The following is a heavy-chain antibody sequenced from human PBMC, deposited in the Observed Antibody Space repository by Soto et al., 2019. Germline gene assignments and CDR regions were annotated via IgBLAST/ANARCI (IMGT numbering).Heavy chain of an antibody. Sequence: PSETLSLTCTVSGGSISSYYWSCIRQPPGKGLEWIGYIYYSGSTNYNSSLKSRVTISVDTSKNQFSLKLSSVTAADTAVYYCASTGLTNVSYWGQGTLVTVS. CDR1: GGSISSYY. CDR2: IYYSGST. J-gene: IGHJ4*02. D-gene: IGHD3-22*01. CDR3: ASTGLTNVSY. V-gene: IGHV4-59*01.